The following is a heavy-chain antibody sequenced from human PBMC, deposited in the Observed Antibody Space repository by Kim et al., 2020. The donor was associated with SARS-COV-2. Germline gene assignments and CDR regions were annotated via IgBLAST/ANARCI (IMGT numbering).Heavy chain of an antibody. V-gene: IGHV4-59*09. CDR2: ST. D-gene: IGHD3-16*01. J-gene: IGHJ4*02. CDR3: ARGPWGRDDY. Sequence: STNYNPTLKRRITISVDTSKNQFSLKQSSVTAADTAVYYCARGPWGRDDYWGQGTLVTVSS.